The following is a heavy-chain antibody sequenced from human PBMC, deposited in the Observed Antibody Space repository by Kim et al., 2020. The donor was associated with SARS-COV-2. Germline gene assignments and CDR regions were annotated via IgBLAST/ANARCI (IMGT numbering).Heavy chain of an antibody. CDR2: IRSKAYGGTT. CDR3: TRVGYYDSSGYYPDAFDI. D-gene: IGHD3-22*01. CDR1: GFTFGDYA. Sequence: GGSLRLSCTASGFTFGDYAMSWFRQAPGKGLEWVGFIRSKAYGGTTEYAASVKGRFTISRDDSKSIAYLQMNSLKTEDTAVYYCTRVGYYDSSGYYPDAFDIWGQGTMVTVSS. J-gene: IGHJ3*02. V-gene: IGHV3-49*03.